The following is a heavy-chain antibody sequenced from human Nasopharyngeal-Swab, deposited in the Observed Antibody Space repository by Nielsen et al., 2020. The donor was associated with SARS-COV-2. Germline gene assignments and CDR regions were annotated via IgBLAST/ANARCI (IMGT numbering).Heavy chain of an antibody. CDR3: ARELPSLVTMVRGVIAHYYGMDV. V-gene: IGHV3-30*03. CDR2: ISYDGSNK. CDR1: GFTFSSYG. D-gene: IGHD3-10*01. Sequence: GESLKISCAASGFTFSSYGMHWVRQAPGKGLEWVAVISYDGSNKYYADSVKGRFTISRDNSKNTLYLQMNSLRAEDTAVYYCARELPSLVTMVRGVIAHYYGMDVWGQGTTVTVSS. J-gene: IGHJ6*02.